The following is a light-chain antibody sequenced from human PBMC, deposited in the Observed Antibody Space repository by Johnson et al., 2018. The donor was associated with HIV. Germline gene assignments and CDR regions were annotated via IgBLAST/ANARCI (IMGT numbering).Light chain of an antibody. Sequence: QSVLTQPPSVSAAPRQKVTISCSGSSSNIGNNYVSWYQQLPGTAPKLLIYENNKRPSGIPDRFSGSKSGTSATLGITGLQTGDEADYYCGTWDSSPSAYVFGTGTQVTVL. V-gene: IGLV1-51*02. J-gene: IGLJ1*01. CDR2: ENN. CDR1: SSNIGNNY. CDR3: GTWDSSPSAYV.